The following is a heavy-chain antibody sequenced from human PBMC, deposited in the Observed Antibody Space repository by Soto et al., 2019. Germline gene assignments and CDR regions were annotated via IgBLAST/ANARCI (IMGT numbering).Heavy chain of an antibody. Sequence: QVQLVQSGTEVKRPGASVKVSCKASGYTFTGYGISWVRQAPGQGLEWMGRINAYNHNTYYAQKFQRRATLTPDTSTTTAYMPLTSLTSDDTALSYCATTIASPDVYLAFWGQGTLVTVSS. D-gene: IGHD1-1*01. V-gene: IGHV1-18*01. J-gene: IGHJ4*02. CDR3: ATTIASPDVYLAF. CDR1: GYTFTGYG. CDR2: INAYNHNT.